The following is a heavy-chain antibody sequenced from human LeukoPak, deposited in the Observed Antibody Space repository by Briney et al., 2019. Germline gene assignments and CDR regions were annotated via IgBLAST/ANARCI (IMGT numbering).Heavy chain of an antibody. D-gene: IGHD2-2*01. CDR3: ARGRPRYCSSTSCYFTPVMDV. CDR2: IKQDGSEK. J-gene: IGHJ6*02. Sequence: GGSLRLSCAASGFTFSSYAMSWVRQAPGKGLEWVANIKQDGSEKYYVDSVKGRFTISRDNAKNSLYLQMNSLRAEDTAVYYCARGRPRYCSSTSCYFTPVMDVWGQGTTVTVSS. V-gene: IGHV3-7*01. CDR1: GFTFSSYA.